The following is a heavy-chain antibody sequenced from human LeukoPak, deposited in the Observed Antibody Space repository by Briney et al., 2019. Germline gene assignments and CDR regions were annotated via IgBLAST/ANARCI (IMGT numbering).Heavy chain of an antibody. D-gene: IGHD3-22*01. Sequence: PSETLSLTCNVSGGFISSGGYYWSWIRQHPGKGLEWIGYIYYTGATYYNPSLKSRVTISVDTSKNQFSLKLSSVTAADTAVYYCARDMSRGDGRRAFDIWGQGTMVTVSS. CDR2: IYYTGAT. CDR1: GGFISSGGYY. J-gene: IGHJ3*02. CDR3: ARDMSRGDGRRAFDI. V-gene: IGHV4-31*03.